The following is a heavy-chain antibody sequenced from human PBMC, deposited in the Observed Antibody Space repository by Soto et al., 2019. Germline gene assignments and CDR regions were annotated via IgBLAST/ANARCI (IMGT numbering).Heavy chain of an antibody. CDR1: GFTFSSYG. CDR2: ISYDGSNK. D-gene: IGHD3-3*01. J-gene: IGHJ6*02. CDR3: ARDLRITIFGVVTTLYYYYGMDV. Sequence: GGSLRLSCAASGFTFSSYGMHWVRQAPGKGLEWVAVISYDGSNKYYADSVKGRFTISRDNSKNTLYLQMNSLRAEDTAVYYCARDLRITIFGVVTTLYYYYGMDVWGQGTTVTVSS. V-gene: IGHV3-30*03.